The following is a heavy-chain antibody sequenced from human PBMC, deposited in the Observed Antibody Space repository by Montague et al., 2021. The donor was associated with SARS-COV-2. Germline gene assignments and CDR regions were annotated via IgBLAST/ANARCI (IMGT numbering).Heavy chain of an antibody. J-gene: IGHJ6*02. CDR1: GGSISSSSYY. CDR3: ARHASYYYSKDLYYYYYYGMDV. V-gene: IGHV4-39*01. D-gene: IGHD3-22*01. CDR2: IYYSGST. Sequence: ETLSLTCTVSGGSISSSSYYWGWIRQPPGKGLEWIGSIYYSGSTYYNPSLKIRVTISVDTSKNQFSLKLSSATAADTAVYYCARHASYYYSKDLYYYYYYGMDVWGQGTTVTVSS.